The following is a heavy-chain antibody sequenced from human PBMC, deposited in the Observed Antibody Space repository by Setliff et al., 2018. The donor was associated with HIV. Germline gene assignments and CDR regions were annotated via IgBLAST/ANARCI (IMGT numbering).Heavy chain of an antibody. D-gene: IGHD6-19*01. CDR3: ARGLAVAGKSYYSYYYMDV. CDR2: MSPNNGST. CDR1: GSTFTSYD. V-gene: IGHV1-8*01. J-gene: IGHJ6*03. Sequence: ASVKVSCKASGSTFTSYDINWVRQATGQGLEWMGWMSPNNGSTGYAQKFQGRVTMTRNTSISTAYMELSSLRSEDTAVYYCARGLAVAGKSYYSYYYMDVWGKGTTVTVSS.